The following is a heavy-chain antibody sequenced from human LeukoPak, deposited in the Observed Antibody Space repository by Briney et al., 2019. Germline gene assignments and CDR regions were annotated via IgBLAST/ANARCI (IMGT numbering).Heavy chain of an antibody. Sequence: PSETLSLTCAVYGGSFSGYYWSWIRQPPGKGLEWIGEINHSGSTNYNPSLKSRVTISVDTSKNQFSLKLSSVTAADTAVYYCARERYSGYTLDYWGQGTLVTVPS. CDR1: GGSFSGYY. CDR2: INHSGST. D-gene: IGHD5-12*01. CDR3: ARERYSGYTLDY. J-gene: IGHJ4*02. V-gene: IGHV4-34*01.